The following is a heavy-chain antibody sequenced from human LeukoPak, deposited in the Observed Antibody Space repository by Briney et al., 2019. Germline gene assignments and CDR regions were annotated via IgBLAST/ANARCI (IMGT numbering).Heavy chain of an antibody. J-gene: IGHJ5*02. CDR1: GFTFSSYA. Sequence: PGGSLRLSCAASGFTFSSYAMSWVRQAPGKGLEWVSAISGTGGSTYYADSVKGRFTISRENSKNTLYLQMNSLRAEDTAVYYCAKDLFEDYYDSSGYSNWFDPWGQGTLVTVSS. V-gene: IGHV3-23*01. CDR3: AKDLFEDYYDSSGYSNWFDP. D-gene: IGHD3-22*01. CDR2: ISGTGGST.